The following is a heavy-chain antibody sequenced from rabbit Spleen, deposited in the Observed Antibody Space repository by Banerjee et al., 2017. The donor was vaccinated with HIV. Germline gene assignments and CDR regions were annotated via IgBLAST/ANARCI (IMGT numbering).Heavy chain of an antibody. D-gene: IGHD8-1*01. V-gene: IGHV1S45*01. Sequence: QEQLVESGGGLVKPGASLTLTCTASGVSFSSNHYMCWVRQAPGKGLEWIACIDAGSSAFTYFASWAKGRFTCSKTSSTTVTLQMTSLTVADTATYFCARDTGSSFSSYGMDLWGPGTLVTVS. J-gene: IGHJ6*01. CDR2: IDAGSSAFT. CDR3: ARDTGSSFSSYGMDL. CDR1: GVSFSSNHY.